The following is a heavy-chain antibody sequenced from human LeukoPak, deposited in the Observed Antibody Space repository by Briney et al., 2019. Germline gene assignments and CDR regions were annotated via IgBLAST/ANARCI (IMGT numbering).Heavy chain of an antibody. D-gene: IGHD1-14*01. V-gene: IGHV3-30-3*01. J-gene: IGHJ4*02. Sequence: GGSLRLSCAASGFTFSSYAMHWVRQAPGKGLEWVAVISFDGSNQHYAVSVKGRFTISRDNSQNTLYLQMNSLRTENTAVYYCAREPETRYNFDYWGQGTLVTVSS. CDR1: GFTFSSYA. CDR2: ISFDGSNQ. CDR3: AREPETRYNFDY.